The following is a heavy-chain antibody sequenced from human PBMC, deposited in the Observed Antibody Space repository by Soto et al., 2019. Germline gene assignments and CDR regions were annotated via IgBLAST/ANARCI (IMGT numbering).Heavy chain of an antibody. Sequence: ASVKVFCKASGYSFTGYFTQWVRQAPGQGLEWMGWINLNSGGTNYAQKFQGRVTMTRDTSISTAYMELSRLRSDDTAVYYCARGGDTAMVYHGMDVWGQGTTVTVSS. CDR3: ARGGDTAMVYHGMDV. J-gene: IGHJ6*02. V-gene: IGHV1-2*02. D-gene: IGHD5-18*01. CDR1: GYSFTGYF. CDR2: INLNSGGT.